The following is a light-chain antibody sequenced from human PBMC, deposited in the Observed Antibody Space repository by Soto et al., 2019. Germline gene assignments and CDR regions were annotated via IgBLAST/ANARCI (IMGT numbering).Light chain of an antibody. V-gene: IGKV3-20*01. Sequence: EIVLTQSPGTLSLSPGERATLSCRASQSVSSTYLAWYQQKPGQAPRLLIYGASTRATGIPDRISGSGSGTDFTLTISRLEPEDFAVYYCQHYGDSPPMYTFGQGTKLEIK. CDR2: GAS. J-gene: IGKJ2*01. CDR1: QSVSSTY. CDR3: QHYGDSPPMYT.